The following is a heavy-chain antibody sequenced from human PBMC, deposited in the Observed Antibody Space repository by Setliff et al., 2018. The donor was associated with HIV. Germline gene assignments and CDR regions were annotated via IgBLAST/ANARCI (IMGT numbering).Heavy chain of an antibody. CDR1: GYTFTSYA. Sequence: ASVKVSCKTSGYTFTSYAISWVRQAPGQGLEWMGWIHPSSGGTNYAQKFQGRVTLTRDTSINAVYLEVSRLGSDDRALYYCARSPPIVVLIVAKTWLDPWGQGTLVTVSS. D-gene: IGHD2-2*01. CDR3: ARSPPIVVLIVAKTWLDP. CDR2: IHPSSGGT. J-gene: IGHJ5*02. V-gene: IGHV1-2*02.